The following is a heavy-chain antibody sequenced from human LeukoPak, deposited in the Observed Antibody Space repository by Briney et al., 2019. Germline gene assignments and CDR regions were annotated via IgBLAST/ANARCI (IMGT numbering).Heavy chain of an antibody. J-gene: IGHJ4*02. CDR1: GFTFSSYE. D-gene: IGHD2-15*01. CDR2: ISSSGSTI. V-gene: IGHV3-48*03. CDR3: ARVYCSGGSCYSGGPYDY. Sequence: GGSLRLSCAASGFTFSSYEMNWVRQAPGKGLEWVSYISSSGSTIYYADSVEGRFTISRDNAKNSLYLQMNSLRAEDTAVYYCARVYCSGGSCYSGGPYDYWGQGTLVTVSS.